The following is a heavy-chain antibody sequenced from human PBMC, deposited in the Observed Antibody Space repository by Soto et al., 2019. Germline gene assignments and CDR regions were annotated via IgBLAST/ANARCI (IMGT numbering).Heavy chain of an antibody. CDR1: GYTFTSYG. CDR2: ISVFKGTT. Sequence: ASVKVSCKASGYTFTSYGVSWVRQAPGQGLEWVGWISVFKGTTNYAQKFQGRVTMTTDTSTSTAHMELRSLRSDDTAVYYCAREGSTIRNYDYYYYGMDVWGQGTTVTVSS. CDR3: AREGSTIRNYDYYYYGMDV. V-gene: IGHV1-18*01. D-gene: IGHD5-12*01. J-gene: IGHJ6*02.